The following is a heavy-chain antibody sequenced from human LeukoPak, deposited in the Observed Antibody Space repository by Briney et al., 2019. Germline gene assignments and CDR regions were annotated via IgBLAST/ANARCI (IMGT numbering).Heavy chain of an antibody. CDR1: GFTFSSYA. CDR3: ARDEYGDPPHDY. V-gene: IGHV3-30-3*01. Sequence: GGSLRLSCAASGFTFSSYAMHWVRQAPGKGLEWVAVISYDGSNKYYADSVKGRFTISRDNSKNTLYLQMNSLRAEDTAVYYCARDEYGDPPHDYWGQGTLVTVSS. CDR2: ISYDGSNK. J-gene: IGHJ4*02. D-gene: IGHD4-17*01.